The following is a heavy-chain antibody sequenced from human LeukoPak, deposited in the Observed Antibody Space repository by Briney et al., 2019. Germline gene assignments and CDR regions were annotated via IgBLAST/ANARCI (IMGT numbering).Heavy chain of an antibody. Sequence: LRLSCAASGFTFRTYWMSWVRQPPGKGLEWIGSIYHSGTTYHNPSLKSRVTISLDTSKNQFSLNLRSVTAADTAVYYCAKPTARLGWFDPWGQGTLVTVSS. CDR3: AKPTARLGWFDP. CDR1: GFTFRTYW. J-gene: IGHJ5*02. CDR2: IYHSGTT. V-gene: IGHV4-38-2*01. D-gene: IGHD6-6*01.